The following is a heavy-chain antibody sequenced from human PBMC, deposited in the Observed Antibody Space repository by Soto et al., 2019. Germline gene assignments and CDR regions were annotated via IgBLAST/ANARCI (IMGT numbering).Heavy chain of an antibody. V-gene: IGHV3-23*01. J-gene: IGHJ4*02. D-gene: IGHD3-3*01. CDR2: ISGSGGST. CDR3: AKSRSYDFWSGYYYFDY. Sequence: GGSLRLSCAASGFTFSSYAMSWVRQAPGKGLEWVSAISGSGGSTYYADSVKGRFTISRDNSKNTLYLQMNSLRAEDTAVYYYAKSRSYDFWSGYYYFDYWGQGTLVTVSS. CDR1: GFTFSSYA.